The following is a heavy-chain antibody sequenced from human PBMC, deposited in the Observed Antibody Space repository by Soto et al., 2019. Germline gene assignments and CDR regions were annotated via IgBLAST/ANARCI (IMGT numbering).Heavy chain of an antibody. J-gene: IGHJ3*02. Sequence: GGSLRLSCAASGFTFSSYAMSWVRQAPGKGLEWVSAISGSGGSTYYADSVKGRFTISRDNSKNTLYLQMNSRRAEDTAVYYCAKDLSPPVPDYDFWSGRKNNINDYDAFDIWGQGTMVTVSS. V-gene: IGHV3-23*01. CDR3: AKDLSPPVPDYDFWSGRKNNINDYDAFDI. D-gene: IGHD3-3*01. CDR1: GFTFSSYA. CDR2: ISGSGGST.